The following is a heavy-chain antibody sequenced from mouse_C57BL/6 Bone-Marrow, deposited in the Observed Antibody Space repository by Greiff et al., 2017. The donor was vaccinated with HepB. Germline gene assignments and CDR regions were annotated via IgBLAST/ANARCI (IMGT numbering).Heavy chain of an antibody. CDR3: NIPFPYAMDY. J-gene: IGHJ4*01. Sequence: EVQLQQSGPELVKPGASVKMSCKASGYTFTDYNMHWVKQSHGKSLEWIGYINPNNGGTSYNQKFKGKATLTVNKSSSTAYMELRSLTSEDSAVYYCNIPFPYAMDYWGQGTSVTVSS. CDR1: GYTFTDYN. V-gene: IGHV1-22*01. CDR2: INPNNGGT.